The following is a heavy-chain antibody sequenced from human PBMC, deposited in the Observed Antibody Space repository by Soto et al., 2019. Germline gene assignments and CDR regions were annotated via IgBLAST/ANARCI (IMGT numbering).Heavy chain of an antibody. CDR2: ISGSGASK. J-gene: IGHJ3*01. V-gene: IGHV3-23*01. Sequence: GGSLRLSCAASGFPFRSYTMNWVRQSPGKGLEWVSGISGSGASKYSADSVKGRFTISRENSLDTLFLQIASLRAEDTAVYYCARNRIYDSGGYHRDGFDLWGQGTMVTVSS. D-gene: IGHD3-22*01. CDR3: ARNRIYDSGGYHRDGFDL. CDR1: GFPFRSYT.